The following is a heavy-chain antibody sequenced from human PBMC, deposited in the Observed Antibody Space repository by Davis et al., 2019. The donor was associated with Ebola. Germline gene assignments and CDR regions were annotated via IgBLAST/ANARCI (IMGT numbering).Heavy chain of an antibody. CDR2: IIPIFGTA. D-gene: IGHD5-18*01. V-gene: IGHV1-69*06. CDR3: AREDSYGLNWFDP. J-gene: IGHJ5*02. Sequence: AASVKVSCKASRGTFSSYAINWVRQAPGQGLEWMGGIIPIFGTANYAQKFQGRVTITADKSTSTAYMELSSLRSEDTAVYYCAREDSYGLNWFDPWAQGTLVTVSS. CDR1: RGTFSSYA.